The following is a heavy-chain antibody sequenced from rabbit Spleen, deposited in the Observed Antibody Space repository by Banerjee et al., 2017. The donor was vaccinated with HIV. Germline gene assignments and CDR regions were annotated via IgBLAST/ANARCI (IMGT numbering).Heavy chain of an antibody. CDR3: ARSGSGEWRYNL. J-gene: IGHJ4*01. Sequence: QSLEESGGDLVKPGASLTLTCTASGFSFSSNYWICWVRQAPGKGLEWIACIYAGSSGSTYYASWAKGRFTISKTSSTTVTLQMTSLTAADTATYFCARSGSGEWRYNLWGPGTL. V-gene: IGHV1S40*01. CDR2: IYAGSSGST. CDR1: GFSFSSNYW. D-gene: IGHD1-1*01.